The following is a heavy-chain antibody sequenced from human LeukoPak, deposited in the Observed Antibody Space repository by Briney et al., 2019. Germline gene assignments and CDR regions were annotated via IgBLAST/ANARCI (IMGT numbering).Heavy chain of an antibody. V-gene: IGHV1-46*01. CDR2: INPSGGST. CDR3: ARGLVIQLWSENTNWFDP. D-gene: IGHD5-18*01. CDR1: GYTSTSYY. Sequence: GASVKVSCKASGYTSTSYYMHWVRQAPGQGLEWMGIINPSGGSTSYAQKFQGRVTMTRDTSTSTVYMELSSLRSEDTAVYYCARGLVIQLWSENTNWFDPWGQGTLVTVSS. J-gene: IGHJ5*02.